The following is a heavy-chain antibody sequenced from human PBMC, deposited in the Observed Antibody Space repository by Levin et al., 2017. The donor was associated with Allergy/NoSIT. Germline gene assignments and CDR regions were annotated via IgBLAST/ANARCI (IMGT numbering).Heavy chain of an antibody. J-gene: IGHJ4*02. V-gene: IGHV7-4-1*02. CDR3: ARDGLRESSAYDPIDY. D-gene: IGHD5-12*01. Sequence: ASVKVSCKTSRYTFTTYAMNWVRQAPGQGLEWMGWINTNTGNPTYAPGFTGRYVFSLDTSVGTAYLQISSLKAEDTAMYFCARDGLRESSAYDPIDYWGQGTLVTVSS. CDR2: INTNTGNP. CDR1: RYTFTTYA.